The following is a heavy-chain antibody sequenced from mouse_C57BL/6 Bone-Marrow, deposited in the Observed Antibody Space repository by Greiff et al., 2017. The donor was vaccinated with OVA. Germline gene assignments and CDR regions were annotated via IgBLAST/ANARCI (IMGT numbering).Heavy chain of an antibody. V-gene: IGHV14-4*01. CDR3: TAYGNFDY. CDR2: IDPENGDT. CDR1: GFNITDDY. Sequence: VQLQQSGAELVRPGASVKLSCTASGFNITDDYMHWVKQRPEQGLEWIGRIDPENGDTEYASKFQGKATITADTSSNTAYLQLSSLTSEDTAVYYCTAYGNFDYWGQGTTLTVSS. D-gene: IGHD2-1*01. J-gene: IGHJ2*01.